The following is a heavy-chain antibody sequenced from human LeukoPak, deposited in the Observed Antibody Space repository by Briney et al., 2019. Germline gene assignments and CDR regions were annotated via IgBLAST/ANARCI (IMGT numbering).Heavy chain of an antibody. CDR3: TRRKHDFGDYYYYYYMDV. J-gene: IGHJ6*03. Sequence: GGSLRLSCAASGFTFSGSAIHWVRQASGKGLEWVGRIRSNVNSYATTYAASMKGRFTISRDDSKSTAYLQMNSLKTEDTAVYYCTRRKHDFGDYYYYYYMDVWGKGTTVTVSS. CDR1: GFTFSGSA. D-gene: IGHD3-10*01. CDR2: IRSNVNSYAT. V-gene: IGHV3-73*01.